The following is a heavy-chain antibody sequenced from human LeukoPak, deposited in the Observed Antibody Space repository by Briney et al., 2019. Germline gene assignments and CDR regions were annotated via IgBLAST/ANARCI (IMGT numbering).Heavy chain of an antibody. J-gene: IGHJ6*03. CDR3: AKDRCSNGVGCYYYYMDV. D-gene: IGHD2-8*01. CDR1: GFTFSSYW. CDR2: INSDGSST. Sequence: GGSLRLSCAASGFTFSSYWMHWVRQAPGKGLVWVSRINSDGSSTSYADSVKGRFTISRDNAKNTLYLQMNSLRAEDTAVYYCAKDRCSNGVGCYYYYMDVWGKGTTVTVSS. V-gene: IGHV3-74*01.